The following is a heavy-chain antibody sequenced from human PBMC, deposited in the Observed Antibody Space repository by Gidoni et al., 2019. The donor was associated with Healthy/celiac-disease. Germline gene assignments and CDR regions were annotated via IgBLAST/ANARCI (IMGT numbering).Heavy chain of an antibody. CDR1: GFTFSSYA. D-gene: IGHD1-1*01. J-gene: IGHJ4*02. Sequence: EVQLLESGGGLVQPGGSLRLSCSASGFTFSSYAMSWVRQAPGKGLEWVSAISGSGGSTYYADSVKGRFTISRDNSKNTLYLQMNSLRAEDTAVYYCAKDGIPREDYFDYWGQGTLVTVSS. CDR3: AKDGIPREDYFDY. CDR2: ISGSGGST. V-gene: IGHV3-23*01.